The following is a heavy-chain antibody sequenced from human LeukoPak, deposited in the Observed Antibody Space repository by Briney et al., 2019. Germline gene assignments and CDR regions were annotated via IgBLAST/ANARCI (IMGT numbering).Heavy chain of an antibody. J-gene: IGHJ4*02. Sequence: GGSLRLSCAASGFTFSSYWMSWVRQAPGKGLEWVANIKQDGSEKYYVDSVKGRFTISRDNAKNSLYLQMNSLRAEDTAVYYCARALDDYVWGSYRYYYDCWGPGTLVTVSS. CDR3: ARALDDYVWGSYRYYYDC. CDR2: IKQDGSEK. D-gene: IGHD3-16*02. CDR1: GFTFSSYW. V-gene: IGHV3-7*01.